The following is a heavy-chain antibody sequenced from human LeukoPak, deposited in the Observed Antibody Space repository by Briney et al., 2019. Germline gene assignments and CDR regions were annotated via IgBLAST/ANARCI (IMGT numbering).Heavy chain of an antibody. D-gene: IGHD3-22*01. CDR1: GFIFSSYC. CDR2: IWYDGSNK. V-gene: IGHV3-33*01. Sequence: ALRLYCAASGFIFSSYCMHWVRQAPGEGLEGVAVIWYDGSNKYYADSVKGRFTISRDNSKNTLYLQMNSLRAEDTAVYYCARVFRYYYDSSGYYGVYVWGQGTTVHVSS. J-gene: IGHJ6*02. CDR3: ARVFRYYYDSSGYYGVYV.